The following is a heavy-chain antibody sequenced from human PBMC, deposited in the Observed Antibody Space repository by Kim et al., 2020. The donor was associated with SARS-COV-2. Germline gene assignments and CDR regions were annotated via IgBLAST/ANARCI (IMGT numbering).Heavy chain of an antibody. CDR3: TRALFGASESHFRRACDH. Sequence: GGSLRLSCVASGFTFSSYTMNWVRQAPGKGLEWVSSISASGTYIYYADSVRGRFTIPRDNAKDSLYFQMNSLRAEDTAVYYCTRALFGASESHFRRACDHWGQGTLVTVAS. J-gene: IGHJ4*02. V-gene: IGHV3-21*01. D-gene: IGHD3-10*02. CDR2: ISASGTYI. CDR1: GFTFSSYT.